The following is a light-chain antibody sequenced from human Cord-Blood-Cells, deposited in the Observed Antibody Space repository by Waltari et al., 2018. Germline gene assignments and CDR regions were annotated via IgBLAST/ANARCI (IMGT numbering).Light chain of an antibody. CDR3: SSYTSCSTLV. CDR2: DVS. CDR1: SSDVGGYNY. J-gene: IGLJ2*01. V-gene: IGLV2-14*01. Sequence: QSALTQPASVFGSPGQSITISCTGTSSDVGGYNYVSWYQQHPGKAPKLMIYDVSNRPSGVSNRFSGSKSGNTASLTISGLQAEDEADYYCSSYTSCSTLVFGGGTKLTVL.